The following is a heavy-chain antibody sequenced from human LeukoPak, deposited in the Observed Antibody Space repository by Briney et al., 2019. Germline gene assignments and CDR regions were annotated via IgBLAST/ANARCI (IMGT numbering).Heavy chain of an antibody. CDR3: ARDGDCSGGSCYSAHYYYGMDV. D-gene: IGHD2-15*01. CDR1: GFNLSSYA. Sequence: GGSLRLSCAAPGFNLSSYAMPRVRQAPGKGLEWVAVISYDGSNKYYVDSVKGHFPISSDNSKHTLYLQMNSLRAEDTAVYYCARDGDCSGGSCYSAHYYYGMDVWGKGTTVTVSS. CDR2: ISYDGSNK. J-gene: IGHJ6*04. V-gene: IGHV3-30*04.